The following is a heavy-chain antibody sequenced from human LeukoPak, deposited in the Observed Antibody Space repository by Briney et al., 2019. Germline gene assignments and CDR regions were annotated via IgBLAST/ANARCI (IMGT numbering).Heavy chain of an antibody. J-gene: IGHJ4*02. V-gene: IGHV4-39*07. Sequence: SETLSLTCTVSGDSISSGNYYWGWFRQPPGKGLEWIGNIYSSGTTYYNPSLRSQVTMSVDTSKNQFSLKVTSVTAADTAVYYCARDRGDYTFDYWGQGTLVTVS. CDR2: IYSSGTT. CDR1: GDSISSGNYY. D-gene: IGHD4-17*01. CDR3: ARDRGDYTFDY.